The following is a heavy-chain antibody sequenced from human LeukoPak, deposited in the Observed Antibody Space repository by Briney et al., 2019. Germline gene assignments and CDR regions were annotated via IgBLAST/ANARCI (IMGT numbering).Heavy chain of an antibody. CDR3: ARDSVLLWFGEEYYYYYYMDV. D-gene: IGHD3-10*01. Sequence: ASVKVSCKASGYTFTSYYMHWVRQAPGQGLEWMGIINPSGGSTSYAQKFQGRVTMTRDTSTSTVYMELSSLRSEDTAVYYCARDSVLLWFGEEYYYYYYMDVWGKGTTVTISS. V-gene: IGHV1-46*01. CDR2: INPSGGST. CDR1: GYTFTSYY. J-gene: IGHJ6*03.